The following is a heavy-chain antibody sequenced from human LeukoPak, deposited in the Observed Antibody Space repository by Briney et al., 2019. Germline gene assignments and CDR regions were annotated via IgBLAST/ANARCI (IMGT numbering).Heavy chain of an antibody. D-gene: IGHD3-16*01. J-gene: IGHJ5*02. V-gene: IGHV4-59*01. Sequence: PSETLSLTCTVSGGSISSYYWSWIRHPPGKGLEWIGYIYYSGSTNYNPSLKSRVTTSVDTSKNQFSLKLSSVTAADTAVYYCARGITFNWFDPWGQGTLVTVSS. CDR2: IYYSGST. CDR3: ARGITFNWFDP. CDR1: GGSISSYY.